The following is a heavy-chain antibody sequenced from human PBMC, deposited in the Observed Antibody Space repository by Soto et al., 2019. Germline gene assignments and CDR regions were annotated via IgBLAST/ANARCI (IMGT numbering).Heavy chain of an antibody. Sequence: SVKVSCKASGGTFSSYAISWVRQAPGQGLEWMGGIIPIFGTANYAQKFQGRVTITADKSTSTAYMELSSLRSEDTAVYYCARETSGYYYDAEVDAFDIWGQGTMVTVSS. J-gene: IGHJ3*02. CDR3: ARETSGYYYDAEVDAFDI. V-gene: IGHV1-69*06. CDR1: GGTFSSYA. D-gene: IGHD3-22*01. CDR2: IIPIFGTA.